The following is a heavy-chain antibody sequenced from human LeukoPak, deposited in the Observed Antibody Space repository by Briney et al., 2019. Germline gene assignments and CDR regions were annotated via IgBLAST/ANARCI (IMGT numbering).Heavy chain of an antibody. CDR2: IYWNDDK. J-gene: IGHJ4*02. CDR3: AHRHLGGPGY. CDR1: GFSLSTSGVG. Sequence: SGPTLAKPTQTLTLTCTFSGFSLSTSGVGVGWIPHPPGKALEWLALIYWNDDKRYSPSLKSRLTINKDTSKNQVVLTMTNMDPVDTATYYCAHRHLGGPGYWGQGTLVTVSS. V-gene: IGHV2-5*01. D-gene: IGHD2-15*01.